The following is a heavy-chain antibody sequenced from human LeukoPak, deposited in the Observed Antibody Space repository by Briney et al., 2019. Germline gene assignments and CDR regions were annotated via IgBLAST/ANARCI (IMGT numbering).Heavy chain of an antibody. CDR3: VRDDDISGYYADF. CDR2: VSSTWGS. D-gene: IGHD3-22*01. V-gene: IGHV4-61*02. CDR1: GGSMTGGNYY. Sequence: SQTLSLTCTVSGGSMTGGNYYWGWIRQPAGKGLEWVGRVSSTWGSNYNPSLTSRLSISVDTSNNRFSLKLTSVTAADTAIYCCVRDDDISGYYADFWGQGALVIVSS. J-gene: IGHJ4*02.